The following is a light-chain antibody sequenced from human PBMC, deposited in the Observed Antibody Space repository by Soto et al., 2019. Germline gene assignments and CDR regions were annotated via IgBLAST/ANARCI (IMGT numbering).Light chain of an antibody. J-gene: IGKJ2*01. V-gene: IGKV1-12*01. Sequence: DIQMSQSPSSLSAAIGARVSITCRASQSLNNWLAWYQQKPGTAPKLLIYAASSLQSGVPSRFSGSGSVTDYTLTIHSLQPEDSATYYCQQAHSLPYTFGQGGKVGIK. CDR2: AAS. CDR1: QSLNNW. CDR3: QQAHSLPYT.